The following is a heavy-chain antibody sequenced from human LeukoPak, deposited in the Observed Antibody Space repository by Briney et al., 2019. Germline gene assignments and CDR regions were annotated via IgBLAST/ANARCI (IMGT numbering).Heavy chain of an antibody. J-gene: IGHJ4*02. CDR2: INWSGGST. V-gene: IGHV3-20*04. CDR1: GFAFDEHG. CDR3: ARAPITSPFYFDY. Sequence: GGSLRLSCTASGFAFDEHGMRWVRQVPGKGLEWVSGINWSGGSTGYADPLRGRFTISRDNAKNSLYLQMDSLRAEDTALYYCARAPITSPFYFDYWGQGTLVTVSS. D-gene: IGHD2-2*01.